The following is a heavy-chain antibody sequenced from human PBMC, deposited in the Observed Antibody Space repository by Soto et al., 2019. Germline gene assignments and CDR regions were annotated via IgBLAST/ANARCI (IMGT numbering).Heavy chain of an antibody. J-gene: IGHJ4*02. CDR2: ISSSSSYI. V-gene: IGHV3-21*01. Sequence: GGSLRLSCAASGFTFSSYSMNWVRQAPGKGLEWVSSISSSSSYIYYADSGKGRLTISRDNAKNSLYLQMNSLRAEDTAVYYCARDKINYYDSSGYPYALCDYWGQGTLVTVSS. CDR3: ARDKINYYDSSGYPYALCDY. CDR1: GFTFSSYS. D-gene: IGHD3-22*01.